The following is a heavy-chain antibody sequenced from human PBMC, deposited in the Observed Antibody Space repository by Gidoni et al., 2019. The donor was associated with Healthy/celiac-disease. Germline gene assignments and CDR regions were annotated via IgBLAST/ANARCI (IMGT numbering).Heavy chain of an antibody. D-gene: IGHD3-3*02. CDR3: APTFYNWFDP. Sequence: VQLQQWGAGLLKPSETLSLTCAVYGGSFSGYCWSWIRQPPGKGLEWIGEINHSGSTNYNPSLKSRVTISVDTSKNQFSLKLSSVTAADTAVYYCAPTFYNWFDPWGQGTLVTVSS. CDR2: INHSGST. CDR1: GGSFSGYC. J-gene: IGHJ5*02. V-gene: IGHV4-34*01.